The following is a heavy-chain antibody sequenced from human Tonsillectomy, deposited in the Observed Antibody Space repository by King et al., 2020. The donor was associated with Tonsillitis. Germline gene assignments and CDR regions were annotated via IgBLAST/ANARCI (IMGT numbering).Heavy chain of an antibody. D-gene: IGHD2-2*01. CDR3: ARDVGYCSSTSCTPIYAFDI. V-gene: IGHV1-69*04. J-gene: IGHJ3*02. CDR2: IIPILGIA. CDR1: GGTFSSYA. Sequence: QLVQSGAEVKKPGSSVKVSCKASGGTFSSYAISWVRQAPGQGLEWMGRIIPILGIANYAQKFQGRVTITADKSTSTAYMELSSLRSEDTAVYYCARDVGYCSSTSCTPIYAFDIWGQGTMVTVSS.